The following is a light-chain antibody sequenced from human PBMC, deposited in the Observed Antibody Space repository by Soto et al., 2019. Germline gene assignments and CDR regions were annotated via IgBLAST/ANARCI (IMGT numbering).Light chain of an antibody. Sequence: QGPQSPSTLCASVGDRVTIARRASQSISSWLAWHQQKPGKAPKLPIYDVSNLESGVPSRFSGSGSGTEFTLTISSLQPDEFPTYYFQHYKTYPSSTVGQGTKVDIK. V-gene: IGKV1-5*01. CDR3: QHYKTYPSST. CDR1: QSISSW. CDR2: DVS. J-gene: IGKJ1*01.